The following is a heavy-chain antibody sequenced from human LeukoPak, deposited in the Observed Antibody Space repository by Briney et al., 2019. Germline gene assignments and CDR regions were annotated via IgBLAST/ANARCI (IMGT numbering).Heavy chain of an antibody. J-gene: IGHJ4*02. CDR1: GGSISSDDYY. CDR2: IYYSGST. D-gene: IGHD3-22*01. Sequence: SETLSLTCTVSGGSISSDDYYWSWIRQPPGKGLEWIGYIYYSGSTYYNPSLKSRVAMSVDMSKNQFSLKLSSVTVADTAVYYCDREDFYYFDSSGYYLYWGQGTLATVSS. V-gene: IGHV4-30-4*01. CDR3: DREDFYYFDSSGYYLY.